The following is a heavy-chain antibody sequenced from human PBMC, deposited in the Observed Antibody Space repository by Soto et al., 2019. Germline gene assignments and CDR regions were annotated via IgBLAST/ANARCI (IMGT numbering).Heavy chain of an antibody. Sequence: QVQLVESGGGVVQPGRSLRLSCAASGFTFSSYGMHWVRQAPGKGLEWVAVMWNDGSNKYYADSVKGRFTISRDNSKNTVYLQMNSLRGEDTAVYYCAKEFWSGPFDYWGQGTLVTVSS. V-gene: IGHV3-33*06. J-gene: IGHJ4*02. D-gene: IGHD3-3*01. CDR3: AKEFWSGPFDY. CDR1: GFTFSSYG. CDR2: MWNDGSNK.